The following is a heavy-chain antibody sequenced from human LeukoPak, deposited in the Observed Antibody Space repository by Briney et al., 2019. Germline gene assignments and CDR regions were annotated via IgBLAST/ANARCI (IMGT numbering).Heavy chain of an antibody. V-gene: IGHV3-23*01. J-gene: IGHJ4*02. CDR3: AKSTYCSSTSCYFDY. CDR1: GCTFSSYA. Sequence: GGSLRLSCAASGCTFSSYAMSWVRQAPGKGLEWVSAISGSGGSTYYADSVKGRFTISRDNSKNTLYLQMNSLRAEDTAVYYCAKSTYCSSTSCYFDYWGQGTLVTVSS. D-gene: IGHD2-2*01. CDR2: ISGSGGST.